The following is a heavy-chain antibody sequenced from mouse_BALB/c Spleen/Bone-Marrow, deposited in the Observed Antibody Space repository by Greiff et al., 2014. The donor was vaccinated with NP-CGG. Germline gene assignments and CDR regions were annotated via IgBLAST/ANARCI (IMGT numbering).Heavy chain of an antibody. J-gene: IGHJ3*01. CDR1: GYSFTNYW. CDR2: IHPSDSET. D-gene: IGHD2-1*01. Sequence: VNLVESGAELVRPGASVKLSCKASGYSFTNYWMNWVKQRPGQGLEWIGMIHPSDSETRLNQKFKDKATLTVDKSSSTAYMQLSSPTSEDSAVYYCARFGNYEGFAYWGQGTLVTVSA. V-gene: IGHV1-74*01. CDR3: ARFGNYEGFAY.